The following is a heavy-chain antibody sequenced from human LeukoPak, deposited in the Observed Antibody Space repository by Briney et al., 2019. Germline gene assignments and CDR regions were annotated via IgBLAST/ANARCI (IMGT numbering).Heavy chain of an antibody. J-gene: IGHJ4*02. CDR2: ISSSSSYI. CDR3: ARAHLYCTNGVCYTYYFDY. D-gene: IGHD2-8*01. V-gene: IGHV3-21*01. Sequence: PGGSLRLSCTASGFTSSTYWMGWVRQAPGKGPEWVSSISSSSSYIYYADSVKGRFTISRDNAKNSLYLQMNSLRAEDTAVYYCARAHLYCTNGVCYTYYFDYWGQGTLVTVSS. CDR1: GFTSSTYW.